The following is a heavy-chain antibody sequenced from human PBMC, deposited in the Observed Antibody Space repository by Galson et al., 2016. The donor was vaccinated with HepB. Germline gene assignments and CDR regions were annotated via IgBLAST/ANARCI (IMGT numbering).Heavy chain of an antibody. Sequence: ETLSLTCAVSNGSITSAHWWTWIRQPPGKGLEWLGYIYYSGSTNYNPSLKSRVTISVDTSKNQFSLKLSSVTAADTAVYYCASGRYYYGSEYWGQGTLVTVSS. D-gene: IGHD3-10*01. CDR1: NGSITSAHW. CDR2: IYYSGST. V-gene: IGHV4-59*11. CDR3: ASGRYYYGSEY. J-gene: IGHJ4*02.